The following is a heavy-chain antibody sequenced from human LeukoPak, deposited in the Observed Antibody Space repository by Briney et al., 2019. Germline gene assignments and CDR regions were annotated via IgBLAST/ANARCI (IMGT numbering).Heavy chain of an antibody. CDR3: ARAWSGFRFDP. V-gene: IGHV4-39*01. CDR2: IYYSGAI. CDR1: SGSISRSDYY. J-gene: IGHJ5*02. Sequence: SETLSLTCTVSSGSISRSDYYWGWIRQPPGKGLEWIGSIYYSGAIYYNPSLKSRVTISVDTSKNQFSLKVNSVTATDTAMYYCARAWSGFRFDPWGQGTLVTVSS. D-gene: IGHD3-3*01.